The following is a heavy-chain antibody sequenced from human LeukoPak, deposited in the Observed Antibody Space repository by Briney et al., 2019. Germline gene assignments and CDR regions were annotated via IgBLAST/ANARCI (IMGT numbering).Heavy chain of an antibody. CDR3: ARVLGYYYYMDV. V-gene: IGHV4-61*08. Sequence: SQTLSLTCTVSGGSISSGDYYWSWIRQPPGKGLEWIGYIYYSGSTNYNPSLKSRVTISVDTSKNQFSLKLSSVTAADTAVYYCARVLGYYYYMDVWGKGTTVTVPS. CDR2: IYYSGST. J-gene: IGHJ6*03. CDR1: GGSISSGDYY.